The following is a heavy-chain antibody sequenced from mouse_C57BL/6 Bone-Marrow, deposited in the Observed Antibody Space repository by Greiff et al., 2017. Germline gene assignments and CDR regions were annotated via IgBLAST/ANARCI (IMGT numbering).Heavy chain of an antibody. CDR3: TRAYGYDFAGIAY. V-gene: IGHV1-5*01. D-gene: IGHD2-2*01. CDR2: IYPGNSDT. J-gene: IGHJ3*01. CDR1: GYTFTSYW. Sequence: VQLQQPGTVLARPGASVKMSCKTSGYTFTSYWMHWVKQRPGQGLEWIGAIYPGNSDTSYNQKFKGKAKLTVVKSASTAYMELSSLTNEDSAVYYCTRAYGYDFAGIAYWGQGTLVTVSA.